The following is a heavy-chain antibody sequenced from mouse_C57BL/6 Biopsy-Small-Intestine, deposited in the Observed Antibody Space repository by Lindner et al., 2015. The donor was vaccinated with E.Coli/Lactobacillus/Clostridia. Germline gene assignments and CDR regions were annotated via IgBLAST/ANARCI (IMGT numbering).Heavy chain of an antibody. CDR2: IYPRSGNT. CDR3: TSKEGLGAMDY. CDR1: GYTFTSYG. V-gene: IGHV1-81*01. D-gene: IGHD1-3*01. Sequence: VQLQESGAELARPGASVKLSCKASGYTFTSYGINWVKQRTGQGLEWIGEIYPRSGNTYYTEKFKGKATLTADKSSSTAYMELRSLTSEDSAVYFCTSKEGLGAMDYWGQGTSVTVSS. J-gene: IGHJ4*01.